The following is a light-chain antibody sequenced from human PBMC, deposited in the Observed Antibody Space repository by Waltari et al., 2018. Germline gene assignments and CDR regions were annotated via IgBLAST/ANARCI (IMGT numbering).Light chain of an antibody. J-gene: IGLJ2*01. V-gene: IGLV2-14*02. Sequence: QSALTPPASLSGSPGQSIPISCTGTSRAVGRDNHVSWYQQHPGKAPKFMIYEVSKRPSWISNRFSGSKSGNTASLTISGLQAEDEADYYCSSYTSSATWIFGGGTKLTVL. CDR3: SSYTSSATWI. CDR2: EVS. CDR1: SRAVGRDNH.